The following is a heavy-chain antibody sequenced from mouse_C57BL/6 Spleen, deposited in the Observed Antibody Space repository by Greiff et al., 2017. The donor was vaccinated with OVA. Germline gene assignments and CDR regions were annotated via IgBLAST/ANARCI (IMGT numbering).Heavy chain of an antibody. D-gene: IGHD4-1*01. Sequence: VQLQQSGPELVKPGASVKISCKASGYAFSSSWMNWVKQRPGKGLEWIGRIYPGDGDTNYNGKFKGKATLTADKSSSTAYMQLSSLTSEDSAVYFCATLTGTVRVDYWGQGTTLTVSS. CDR3: ATLTGTVRVDY. CDR2: IYPGDGDT. CDR1: GYAFSSSW. J-gene: IGHJ2*01. V-gene: IGHV1-82*01.